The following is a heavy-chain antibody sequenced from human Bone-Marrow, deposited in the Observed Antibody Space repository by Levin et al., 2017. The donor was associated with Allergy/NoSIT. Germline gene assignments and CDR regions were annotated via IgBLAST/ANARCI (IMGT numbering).Heavy chain of an antibody. V-gene: IGHV1-18*01. CDR1: GYTYSNYG. CDR2: IRADNGEA. CDR3: ARVGPENYDFWSGYLFDH. Sequence: ASVKVSCKGSGYTYSNYGISWVRQAPGQGLEWIGWIRADNGEARYSQRVQDRVTLTTDISATTAYMELRSLRSDDTAVYYCARVGPENYDFWSGYLFDHWGQGTQVTVSS. J-gene: IGHJ4*02. D-gene: IGHD3-3*01.